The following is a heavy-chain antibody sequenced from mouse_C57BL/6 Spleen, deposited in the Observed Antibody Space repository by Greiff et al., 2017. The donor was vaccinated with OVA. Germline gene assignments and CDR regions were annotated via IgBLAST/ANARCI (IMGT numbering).Heavy chain of an antibody. Sequence: EVQLVESGGGLVKPGGSLKLSCAASGFTFSSYAMSWVRQTPEKRLEWVATISDGGSYTYYPDNVKGRFTISRDNAKNNLFLQMSLLKAEDTAMYYCARDGGRDYFDYWGKGTTLTVSS. V-gene: IGHV5-4*01. CDR2: ISDGGSYT. J-gene: IGHJ2*01. CDR3: ARDGGRDYFDY. CDR1: GFTFSSYA. D-gene: IGHD1-1*02.